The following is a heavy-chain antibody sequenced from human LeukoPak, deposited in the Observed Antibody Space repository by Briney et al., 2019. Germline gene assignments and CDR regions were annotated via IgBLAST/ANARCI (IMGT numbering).Heavy chain of an antibody. CDR3: ARRAAGRPGADYFQH. CDR1: GFTFSGYS. V-gene: IGHV3-48*02. Sequence: GVSLRLSCAASGFTFSGYSMNWVRQAVGKGLEGVSYISASSSSIYYADSVKGRFTISRDNAKNSLYLQMNSLRDEDTAVYYCARRAAGRPGADYFQHWGQGILVTVSS. J-gene: IGHJ1*01. D-gene: IGHD3-10*01. CDR2: ISASSSSI.